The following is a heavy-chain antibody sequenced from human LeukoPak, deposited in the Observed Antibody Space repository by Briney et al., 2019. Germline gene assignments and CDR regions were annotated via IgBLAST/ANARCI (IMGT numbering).Heavy chain of an antibody. CDR3: ARAPSEVGGYYPEYFRH. J-gene: IGHJ1*01. V-gene: IGHV3-74*01. Sequence: PGGSLRLSCEASGFTFSRYWMHWVRQAPGKGLVWVSRIKSDGKTNYADSVKGRFTISRDNAKNTVSLQMDSLRAEDTGVYYCARAPSEVGGYYPEYFRHWGQGTLATVSS. D-gene: IGHD3-22*01. CDR1: GFTFSRYW. CDR2: IKSDGKT.